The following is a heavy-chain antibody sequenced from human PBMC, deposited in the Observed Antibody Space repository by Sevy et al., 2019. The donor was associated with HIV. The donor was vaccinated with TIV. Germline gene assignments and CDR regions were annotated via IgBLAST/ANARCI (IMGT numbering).Heavy chain of an antibody. Sequence: ASVKVSCKASGYTFTGYYMHWVRQAPGQGLEWMGRINPNSGGTNYAQKFQGRVTMTRDTSISTAYMELGRLRSDDTAVYYCARKEYYYDSSGYYSPLGMDVWGQGTTVTVSS. D-gene: IGHD3-22*01. CDR3: ARKEYYYDSSGYYSPLGMDV. V-gene: IGHV1-2*06. CDR1: GYTFTGYY. CDR2: INPNSGGT. J-gene: IGHJ6*02.